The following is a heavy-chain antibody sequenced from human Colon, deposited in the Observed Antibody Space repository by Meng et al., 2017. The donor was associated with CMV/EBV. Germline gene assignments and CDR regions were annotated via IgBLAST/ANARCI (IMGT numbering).Heavy chain of an antibody. Sequence: SETLSLTCNVSGGSDNSGSYYWTWIRQPPGKGLEWIGYISYSGNTNYNPSLKSRLTIEVDTSRNQFSLKLTSVSAADTAMYYCARETSGWSTGIDYWGQGTLVTISS. V-gene: IGHV4-61*01. J-gene: IGHJ4*02. D-gene: IGHD6-19*01. CDR2: ISYSGNT. CDR1: GGSDNSGSYY. CDR3: ARETSGWSTGIDY.